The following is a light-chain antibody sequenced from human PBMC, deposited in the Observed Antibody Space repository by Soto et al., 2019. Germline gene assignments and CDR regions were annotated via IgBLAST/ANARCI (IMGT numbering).Light chain of an antibody. Sequence: QSALTQPASVSGSPGQSITMSCTGASSDIDGYDYVSWYQHHPGEAPKLLIYDVTNRPSGVSNRFSASKSGNTASLTISGLQAEDEADYYCSSYTSRNTVVFGGGTKLTAL. CDR2: DVT. CDR1: SSDIDGYDY. CDR3: SSYTSRNTVV. V-gene: IGLV2-14*01. J-gene: IGLJ2*01.